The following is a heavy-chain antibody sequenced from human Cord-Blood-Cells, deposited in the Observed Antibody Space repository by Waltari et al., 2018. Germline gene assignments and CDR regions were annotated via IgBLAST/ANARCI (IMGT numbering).Heavy chain of an antibody. D-gene: IGHD1-7*01. V-gene: IGHV4-38-2*02. J-gene: IGHJ6*02. Sequence: VQLQESGPGLVKPSETLSLTCTVPGYSISSGYYWGWIRQPPGKGLEWIGSIYHSGSTYYNPSLKSRVTISVDTSKNQFSLKLSSVTAADTAVYYCARDRNSYYYYYYGMDVWGQGTTVTVSS. CDR1: GYSISSGYY. CDR2: IYHSGST. CDR3: ARDRNSYYYYYYGMDV.